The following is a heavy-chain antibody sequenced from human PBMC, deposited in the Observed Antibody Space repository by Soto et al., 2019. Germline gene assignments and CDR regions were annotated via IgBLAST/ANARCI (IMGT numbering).Heavy chain of an antibody. V-gene: IGHV4-59*01. CDR1: GGSISSYY. CDR3: ARAGLGGDGYKY. Sequence: PSETLSLTCTVSGGSISSYYWRWIRQPPGKGLEWIGYIYYSGSTNYNPSLKSRVTISVDTSKNQFSLKLSSVTAADTAVYYCARAGLGGDGYKYWGQGTLVTVSS. CDR2: IYYSGST. D-gene: IGHD3-16*01. J-gene: IGHJ4*02.